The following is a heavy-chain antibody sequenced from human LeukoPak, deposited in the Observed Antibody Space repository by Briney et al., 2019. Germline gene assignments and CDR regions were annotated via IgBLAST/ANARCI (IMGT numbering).Heavy chain of an antibody. CDR2: INHSGST. J-gene: IGHJ6*02. CDR1: GGSFSGYY. Sequence: SKTLSLTCAVYGGSFSGYYWSWIRQPPGKGLEWIGEINHSGSTNYNPSLKSRVTISVDTSKNQFSLKLSSVTAADTAVYYCARGRGMDVWGQGTTVTVSS. CDR3: ARGRGMDV. V-gene: IGHV4-34*01.